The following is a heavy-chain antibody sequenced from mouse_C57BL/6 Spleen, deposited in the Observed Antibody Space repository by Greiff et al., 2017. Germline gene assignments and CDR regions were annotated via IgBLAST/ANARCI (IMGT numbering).Heavy chain of an antibody. V-gene: IGHV6-3*01. CDR1: GFTFSNYW. CDR3: TDEPANYYCSSYYAMDY. CDR2: IRLKSDNYAT. J-gene: IGHJ4*01. D-gene: IGHD1-1*01. Sequence: EVQLQESGGGLVQPGGSMKLSCVASGFTFSNYWMNWVRQSPEKGLEWVAQIRLKSDNYATHYAESVKGRFTISRDDSKSSVYLQMNNLRAEDTGIYYCTDEPANYYCSSYYAMDYWGQGTSVTVSS.